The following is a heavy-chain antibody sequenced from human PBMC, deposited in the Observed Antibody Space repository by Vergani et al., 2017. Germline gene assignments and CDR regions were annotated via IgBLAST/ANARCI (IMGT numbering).Heavy chain of an antibody. Sequence: QVQLEESGGGVVQPGRSLRLSCAGSGFTLSSHAMHWVRQAPGKGLEWVAFIRYDGSNKYYADSVKGRFTISRDNSKNTLYLQMNSLRAEDTAVYYCAKGYRKVAAAGVGMGYWGQGTLVTVSS. CDR1: GFTLSSHA. J-gene: IGHJ4*02. CDR3: AKGYRKVAAAGVGMGY. D-gene: IGHD6-13*01. V-gene: IGHV3-30*02. CDR2: IRYDGSNK.